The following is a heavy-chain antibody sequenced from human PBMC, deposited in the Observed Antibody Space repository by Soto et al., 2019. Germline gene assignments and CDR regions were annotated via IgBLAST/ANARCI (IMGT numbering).Heavy chain of an antibody. D-gene: IGHD3-16*01. CDR2: ITASGTST. CDR3: ARHQEGIIMRTFGGVNWLDP. J-gene: IGHJ5*02. V-gene: IGHV3-23*01. Sequence: EVQLLESGGRLVQPGGSLRLACAVSGFAFDKFAMSWVRQVPGKGLEWVSSITASGTSTYYAGSVQGRFTISRDNSKYTLYLHMSSLRVDDAAVYLCARHQEGIIMRTFGGVNWLDPWCQGTLVTVSS. CDR1: GFAFDKFA.